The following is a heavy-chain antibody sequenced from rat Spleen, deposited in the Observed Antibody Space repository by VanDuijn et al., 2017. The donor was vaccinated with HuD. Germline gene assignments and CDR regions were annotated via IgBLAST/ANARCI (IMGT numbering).Heavy chain of an antibody. CDR3: AKVLSGSFNY. V-gene: IGHV5-7*01. J-gene: IGHJ2*01. D-gene: IGHD3-1*01. CDR1: GFTFSDYN. Sequence: EVQLEESGGGLVQPGRSMKLSCAASGFTFSDYNMAWVRQAPKKGLEWVATISYDGSSTYYRDSVKGRFSISRDDAENTLYLQMDSLRSEDTATYYCAKVLSGSFNYWGQGVMVTVSS. CDR2: ISYDGSST.